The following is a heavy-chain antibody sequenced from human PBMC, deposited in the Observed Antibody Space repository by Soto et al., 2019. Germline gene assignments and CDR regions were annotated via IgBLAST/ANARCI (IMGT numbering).Heavy chain of an antibody. J-gene: IGHJ4*02. CDR3: VTGATTVTIRYGAPHY. CDR1: GFTFRNYA. D-gene: IGHD4-17*01. CDR2: IRATEGRI. Sequence: EVQLLESGGDLVQPGGSLRLSCAASGFTFRNYAMNWVRQAPGKGLEWVSGIRATEGRIYYADSVKGRFTISRDNSKSTVYLQMNSLRAEDTAKYYCVTGATTVTIRYGAPHYWGLGTQVTVSS. V-gene: IGHV3-23*01.